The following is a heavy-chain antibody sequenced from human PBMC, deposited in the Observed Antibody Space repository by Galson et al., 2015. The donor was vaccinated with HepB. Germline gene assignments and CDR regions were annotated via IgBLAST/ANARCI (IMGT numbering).Heavy chain of an antibody. J-gene: IGHJ6*02. D-gene: IGHD6-13*01. Sequence: SVKVSCKVSGYTLTELSMHWVRQAPGKGLEWMGGFDPEDSETIYAQKFQGRVTMTEDTSTDTAYMELSSLRSEDTAVYYCAAKGIAEAGTIYGGNYYYYNGMDVWGQGTTVTVSS. CDR1: GYTLTELS. V-gene: IGHV1-24*01. CDR3: AAKGIAEAGTIYGGNYYYYNGMDV. CDR2: FDPEDSET.